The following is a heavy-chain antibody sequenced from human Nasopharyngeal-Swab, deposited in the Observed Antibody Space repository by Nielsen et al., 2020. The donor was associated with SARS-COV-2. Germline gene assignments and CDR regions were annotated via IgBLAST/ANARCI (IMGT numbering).Heavy chain of an antibody. V-gene: IGHV7-4-1*02. Sequence: ASVKVSCKASGYTFTSYAMNWVRQAPGQGLEWMGWINTNTGNPTYAQGFTGRFVFSLDTSVSTAYLQISSLKAEDTAVYYCARANMVRGVIISNYYGMDVWGQGTTVTVSS. CDR3: ARANMVRGVIISNYYGMDV. CDR1: GYTFTSYA. D-gene: IGHD3-10*01. J-gene: IGHJ6*02. CDR2: INTNTGNP.